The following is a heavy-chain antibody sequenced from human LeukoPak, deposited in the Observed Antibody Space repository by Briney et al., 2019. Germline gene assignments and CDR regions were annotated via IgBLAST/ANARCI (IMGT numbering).Heavy chain of an antibody. V-gene: IGHV3-21*01. D-gene: IGHD6-13*01. J-gene: IGHJ4*02. CDR2: ISSSGSYI. Sequence: GWSLRLSCAASGFTFSSYSMNWVRQAPGKGLEWVSSISSSGSYIYYADSVKGRFTISRENAKNSLYLQMNSLRAEDTAVYYCASEAAAGTGGQGTLVTVSS. CDR1: GFTFSSYS. CDR3: ASEAAAGT.